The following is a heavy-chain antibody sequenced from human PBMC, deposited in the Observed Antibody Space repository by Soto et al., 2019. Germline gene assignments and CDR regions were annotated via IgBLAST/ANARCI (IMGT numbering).Heavy chain of an antibody. J-gene: IGHJ4*02. CDR2: ISSGGDTV. CDR3: VRYCSSTLCNGVATRTFDY. V-gene: IGHV3-48*03. Sequence: GGSLRLSCAASRFTFSTYEMHWLRQAPGEGLEWVSYISSGGDTVHYADSVKGRFTISRDNTRNSLYLQMNSLRDEDTALYYCVRYCSSTLCNGVATRTFDYWGQGTLVPVYS. D-gene: IGHD2-2*01. CDR1: RFTFSTYE.